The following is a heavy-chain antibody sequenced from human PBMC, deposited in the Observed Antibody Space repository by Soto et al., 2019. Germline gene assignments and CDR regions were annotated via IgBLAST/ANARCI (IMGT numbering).Heavy chain of an antibody. CDR2: ISSSSSYI. J-gene: IGHJ6*02. Sequence: EVQLVESGGGLVKPGGSLRLSCAASGFTFSSYSMNWVRQAPGKGLEWVSSISSSSSYIYYADSVKGRFTMSRDNAKNSLYLQMNSLRAEDTAVYYCAADGDYAYYYYGMDVWGQGTTVTVSS. D-gene: IGHD4-17*01. CDR1: GFTFSSYS. V-gene: IGHV3-21*01. CDR3: AADGDYAYYYYGMDV.